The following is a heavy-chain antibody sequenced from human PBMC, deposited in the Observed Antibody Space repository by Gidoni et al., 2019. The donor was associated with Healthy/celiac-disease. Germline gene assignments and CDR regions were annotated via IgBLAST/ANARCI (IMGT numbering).Heavy chain of an antibody. Sequence: QVQLVESGGGVVQPGGSLRLSCAASGFTFSSSGMHWVRQAPGKGLEWVEFIRYDGSNKYYADSVKGRFTISRDNSKNTLYLQMNSLRAEDTAVYYCAKDKEAAAGDYYYYGMDVWGQGTTVTVSS. CDR1: GFTFSSSG. CDR3: AKDKEAAAGDYYYYGMDV. J-gene: IGHJ6*02. V-gene: IGHV3-30*02. D-gene: IGHD6-13*01. CDR2: IRYDGSNK.